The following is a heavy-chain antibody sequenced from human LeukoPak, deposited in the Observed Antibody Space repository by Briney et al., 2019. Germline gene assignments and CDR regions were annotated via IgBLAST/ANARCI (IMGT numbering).Heavy chain of an antibody. CDR3: AKVLVRYFDWFGYMDY. CDR2: ISYDGSNK. Sequence: GGSLRLSCAASGFTFSSYGMHWVRQAPGKGLEWVAVISYDGSNKYYAGSVKGRFTISRDNSKNTLYLQMNSPRAEDTAVYYCAKVLVRYFDWFGYMDYWGQGTLVTVSS. D-gene: IGHD3-9*01. CDR1: GFTFSSYG. V-gene: IGHV3-30*18. J-gene: IGHJ4*02.